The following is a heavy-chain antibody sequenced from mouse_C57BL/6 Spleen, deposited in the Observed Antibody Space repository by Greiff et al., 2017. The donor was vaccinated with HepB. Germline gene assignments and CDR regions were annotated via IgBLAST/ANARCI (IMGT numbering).Heavy chain of an antibody. D-gene: IGHD2-4*01. Sequence: VQGVESGAELVKPGASVKMSCKASGYTFTTYPIEWMKQNHGKSLEWIGNFHPYNDDTKYNEKFKGKATLTVEKSSSTVYLELSRLTSDDSAVYYCARSYYDYDPSFAYWGQGTLVTVSA. CDR1: GYTFTTYP. CDR2: FHPYNDDT. V-gene: IGHV1-47*01. CDR3: ARSYYDYDPSFAY. J-gene: IGHJ3*01.